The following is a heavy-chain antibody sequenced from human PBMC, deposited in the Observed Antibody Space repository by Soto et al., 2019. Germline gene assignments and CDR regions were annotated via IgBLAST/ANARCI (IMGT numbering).Heavy chain of an antibody. CDR2: ISAYNGNT. CDR3: ARDSPYSSSWYDLNWFDP. V-gene: IGHV1-18*01. CDR1: GYTFTSYG. J-gene: IGHJ5*02. D-gene: IGHD6-13*01. Sequence: GASVKVSCKASGYTFTSYGISWVRQAPGQGLEWMGWISAYNGNTNYAQKLQGRVTMTTDTSTSTAYMELRSLGSDDTAVYYCARDSPYSSSWYDLNWFDPWGQGTLVTVSS.